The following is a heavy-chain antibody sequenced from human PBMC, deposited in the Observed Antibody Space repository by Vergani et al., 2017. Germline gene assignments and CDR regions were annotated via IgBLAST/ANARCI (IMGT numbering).Heavy chain of an antibody. CDR2: INHSGST. CDR1: GGSFSGYN. Sequence: QVQLQQWGAGLLKPSETLSLTCAVYGGSFSGYNWSWIRQRPGKGLEWIGEINHSGSTNYNPTLRSRITISVDTSKNHFSLKRSSVTAAVTAVYYCAREASFDPYYYDMDVWGKGTTVTVSS. CDR3: AREASFDPYYYDMDV. D-gene: IGHD5-12*01. V-gene: IGHV4-34*01. J-gene: IGHJ6*03.